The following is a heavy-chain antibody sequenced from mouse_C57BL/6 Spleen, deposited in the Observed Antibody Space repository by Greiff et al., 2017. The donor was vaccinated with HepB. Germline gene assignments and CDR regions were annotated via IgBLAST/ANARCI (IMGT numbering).Heavy chain of an antibody. J-gene: IGHJ3*01. CDR3: ARVGLRSPFAY. D-gene: IGHD1-1*01. CDR1: GYSITSGYD. CDR2: ISYSGST. Sequence: EVKLVESGPGMVKPSQSLSLTCTVTGYSITSGYDWHWIRHFPGNKLEWMGYISYSGSTNYNPSLKSRISITHDTSKNHFFLKLNSVTTEDTATYYCARVGLRSPFAYWGQGTLVTVSA. V-gene: IGHV3-1*01.